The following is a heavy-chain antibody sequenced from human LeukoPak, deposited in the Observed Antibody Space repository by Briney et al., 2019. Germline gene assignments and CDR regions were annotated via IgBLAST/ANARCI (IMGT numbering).Heavy chain of an antibody. J-gene: IGHJ5*02. Sequence: GSLRLSCAASGFTVSSNYMSWVRQPPGKGLEWIGSIYYSGSTYYNPSLKSRVTISVDTSKNQFSLKLSSVTAADTAVYYCARLHSGSYYTWGQGTLVTVSS. CDR3: ARLHSGSYYT. D-gene: IGHD1-26*01. CDR1: GFTVSSNY. CDR2: IYYSGST. V-gene: IGHV4-39*01.